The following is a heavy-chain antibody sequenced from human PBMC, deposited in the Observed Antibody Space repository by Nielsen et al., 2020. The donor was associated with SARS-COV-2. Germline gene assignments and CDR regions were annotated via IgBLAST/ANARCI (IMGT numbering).Heavy chain of an antibody. D-gene: IGHD6-19*01. Sequence: GGSLRLSCAASGFTFSSYAMSWVRQAPGKGLEWVSAISGSGGSTYYADSVKGRFTISRDNSKNTLYLQMNSLRAEDTAVYYCVSYGSGWYPPPTYYYYGMDVWGQGTTVTVSS. J-gene: IGHJ6*02. V-gene: IGHV3-23*01. CDR1: GFTFSSYA. CDR3: VSYGSGWYPPPTYYYYGMDV. CDR2: ISGSGGST.